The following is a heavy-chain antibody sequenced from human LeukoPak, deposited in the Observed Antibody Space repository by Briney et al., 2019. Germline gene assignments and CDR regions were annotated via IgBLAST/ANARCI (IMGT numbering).Heavy chain of an antibody. CDR1: GGSISSYY. J-gene: IGHJ4*02. V-gene: IGHV4-59*01. D-gene: IGHD1-14*01. CDR3: ARAGTGSFDY. Sequence: WATLSLTCTVSGGSISSYYWSWIRQHPGKGLEWIGYIYYSGSTNYNPSLKSRVTLSVETSKHQSSLKLSSVTAADTAVYYCARAGTGSFDYWGQGTLVTVSS. CDR2: IYYSGST.